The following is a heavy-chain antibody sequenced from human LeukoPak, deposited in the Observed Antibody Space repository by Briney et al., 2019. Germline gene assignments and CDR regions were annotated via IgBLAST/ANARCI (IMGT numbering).Heavy chain of an antibody. CDR2: TSSSDDGK. D-gene: IGHD3-10*01. V-gene: IGHV3-23*01. CDR3: AKDRWAGPQMVRGTH. CDR1: GFSLSSYA. J-gene: IGHJ4*02. Sequence: GGSLRLSCTVSGFSLSSYAMSWVRRAPGKGLEWVSATSSSDDGKYYADSVKGRFTISRDNSKNTLYLQMNSLRAEDTAVYYCAKDRWAGPQMVRGTHWGQGTLVTVSS.